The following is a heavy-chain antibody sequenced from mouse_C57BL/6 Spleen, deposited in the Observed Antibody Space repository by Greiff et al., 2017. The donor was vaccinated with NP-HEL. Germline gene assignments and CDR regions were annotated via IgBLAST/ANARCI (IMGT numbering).Heavy chain of an antibody. J-gene: IGHJ2*01. Sequence: VQLQQSGAELVRPGASVKLSCKASGYTFTDYYINWVKQRPGQGLEWIARIYPGSGNTYYNEKFKGKATLTAEKSSSTAYMQLSSLTSEDSAVYFCAKSRQKDYFDYWGQGTTLTVSS. D-gene: IGHD1-3*01. V-gene: IGHV1-76*01. CDR3: AKSRQKDYFDY. CDR1: GYTFTDYY. CDR2: IYPGSGNT.